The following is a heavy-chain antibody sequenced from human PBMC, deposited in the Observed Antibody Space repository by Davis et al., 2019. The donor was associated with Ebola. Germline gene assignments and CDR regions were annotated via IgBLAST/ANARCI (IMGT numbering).Heavy chain of an antibody. V-gene: IGHV4-34*01. CDR1: GGSFSGYY. CDR3: ALHCSSTSCSSFDY. CDR2: INHSGNT. Sequence: SETLSLTCAVYGGSFSGYYWTWIRQPPGKGLEWIGEINHSGNTNYNWALKSRVTISVDTSKNQFSPKLNSVTAADTAVYYCALHCSSTSCSSFDYWGQGTLVTVSS. D-gene: IGHD2-2*01. J-gene: IGHJ4*02.